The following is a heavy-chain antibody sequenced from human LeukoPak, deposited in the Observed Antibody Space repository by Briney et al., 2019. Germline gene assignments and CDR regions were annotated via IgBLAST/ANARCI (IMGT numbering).Heavy chain of an antibody. J-gene: IGHJ5*02. CDR3: ARVKVGTIYWFDP. CDR2: VYSGGST. CDR1: GFIVNYNY. Sequence: GGSLRLSCAAYGFIVNYNYMSWVRQPPGKGLEWVSVVYSGGSTYYADSVKGRFTISRDNSKNMVYLQMNSLRVEDTAVYYCARVKVGTIYWFDPWGQGTLVTVSS. D-gene: IGHD1-26*01. V-gene: IGHV3-66*01.